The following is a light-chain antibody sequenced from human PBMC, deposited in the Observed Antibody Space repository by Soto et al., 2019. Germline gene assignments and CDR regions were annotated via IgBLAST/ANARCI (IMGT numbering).Light chain of an antibody. V-gene: IGKV3-20*01. CDR3: QQYNTSPRT. CDR2: GAS. Sequence: IVLTQSPGTLSLSPGERATLSCRASQSVSSNLAWYQQKTGQAPRLIIYGASNRATGIPDRFSGSGSGTDCTLTISRLEPEDVAVYYCQQYNTSPRTLGQGTKVDIK. J-gene: IGKJ1*01. CDR1: QSVSSN.